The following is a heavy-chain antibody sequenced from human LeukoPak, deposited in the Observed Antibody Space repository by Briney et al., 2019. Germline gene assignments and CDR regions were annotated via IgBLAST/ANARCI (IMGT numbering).Heavy chain of an antibody. J-gene: IGHJ4*02. Sequence: PSETLSLTCTVSGYSISSSSYYWGWIRQPPGKGLEWIGSIYYSGSTYYNPSLKSRVTISVDTSKNQFSLKLSSVTAADTAVYYCARGHASWYPIDYWGQGTLVTVSS. D-gene: IGHD6-13*01. CDR2: IYYSGST. V-gene: IGHV4-39*07. CDR3: ARGHASWYPIDY. CDR1: GYSISSSSYY.